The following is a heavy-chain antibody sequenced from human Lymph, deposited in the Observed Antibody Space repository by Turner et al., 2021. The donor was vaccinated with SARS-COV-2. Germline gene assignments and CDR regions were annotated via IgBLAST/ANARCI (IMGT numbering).Heavy chain of an antibody. CDR3: AKVRSIFGVVIGGMDV. CDR1: GFTFSSYG. V-gene: IGHV3-30*18. J-gene: IGHJ6*02. CDR2: ISYDGINK. D-gene: IGHD3-3*01. Sequence: QVQLVESGGGVVQPGRSLRLSCAASGFTFSSYGMHWVRQAPGKGLEWVAVISYDGINKYYADSVKGRFTISRDNYKNTLYLQMNSLRAEDTAVYYCAKVRSIFGVVIGGMDVWGQGTTVTVSS.